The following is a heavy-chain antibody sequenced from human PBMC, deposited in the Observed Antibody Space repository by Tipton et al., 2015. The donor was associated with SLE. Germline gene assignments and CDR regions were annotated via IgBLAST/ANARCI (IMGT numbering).Heavy chain of an antibody. CDR1: GGSVRSHY. V-gene: IGHV4-59*02. Sequence: TLSLTCTVSGGSVRSHYWSWIRQSPGKGLEWIGYISDSGSTNYNPSLKSRVTISVDTSKNQFSLRLNSVTAADTAVYYCAREEDSGGGILDYWGQGILVTVSS. CDR2: ISDSGST. CDR3: AREEDSGGGILDY. D-gene: IGHD2-15*01. J-gene: IGHJ4*02.